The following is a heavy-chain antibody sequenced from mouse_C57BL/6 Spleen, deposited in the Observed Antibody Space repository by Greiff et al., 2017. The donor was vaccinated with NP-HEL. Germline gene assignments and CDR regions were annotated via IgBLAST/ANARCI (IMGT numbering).Heavy chain of an antibody. CDR1: GFSLTSYG. Sequence: QVQLQQSGPGLVQPSQSLSITCTVSGFSLTSYGVHWVRQSPGKGLEWLGVLWSGGSTDYNAAFISRLSISKDKSKSQVFFKMNSLQADDTAIYYYARSEENGDYYGSSYWYFDVWGTGTTVTVSS. CDR3: ARSEENGDYYGSSYWYFDV. V-gene: IGHV2-2*01. D-gene: IGHD1-1*01. J-gene: IGHJ1*03. CDR2: LWSGGST.